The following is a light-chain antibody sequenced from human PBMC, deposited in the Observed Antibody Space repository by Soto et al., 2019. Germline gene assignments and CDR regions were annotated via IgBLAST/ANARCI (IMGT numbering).Light chain of an antibody. V-gene: IGLV1-40*01. Sequence: QLVLTQPPSVSGAPGQRVTISCTGSSSNIGAGYDLHWYQQLPGTAPKLLIYGNSNRPSGVPDRFSGSKSGTSASLAITGLQAEDEADYDCQSYDSSLSGSVFGGGTKLTVL. CDR3: QSYDSSLSGSV. CDR1: SSNIGAGYD. CDR2: GNS. J-gene: IGLJ2*01.